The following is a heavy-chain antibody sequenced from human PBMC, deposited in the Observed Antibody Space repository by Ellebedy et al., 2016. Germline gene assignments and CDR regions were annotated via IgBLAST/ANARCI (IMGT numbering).Heavy chain of an antibody. CDR2: IIGSGGST. J-gene: IGHJ4*02. CDR3: VKESPGFCGGGSCPKFDS. Sequence: GGSLRLSCAASGFTFSSYAMNWVRQAPGKGLHWVSGIIGSGGSTFYADSVTGRFTISRDNSRDTLYLQMSGLRVEDTAVYYCVKESPGFCGGGSCPKFDSWGPGTLVTVSS. CDR1: GFTFSSYA. V-gene: IGHV3-23*01. D-gene: IGHD2-15*01.